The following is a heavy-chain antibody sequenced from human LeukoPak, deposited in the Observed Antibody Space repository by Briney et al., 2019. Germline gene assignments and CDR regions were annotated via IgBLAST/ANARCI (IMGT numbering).Heavy chain of an antibody. Sequence: KPSETLSLICTVSGGSINSYYWSWIRLPPGKGLEWIAYIHYSGTTNYNPSLRSRVTISVDTSKNQFSLKVNSVTATDTAVYFCARHDSYALGSHPLDVWGQGTTVIVSS. CDR2: IHYSGTT. CDR3: ARHDSYALGSHPLDV. J-gene: IGHJ6*02. CDR1: GGSINSYY. V-gene: IGHV4-59*08. D-gene: IGHD3-10*01.